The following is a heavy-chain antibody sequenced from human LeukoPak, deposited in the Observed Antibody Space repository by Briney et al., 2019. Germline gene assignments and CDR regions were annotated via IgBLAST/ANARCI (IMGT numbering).Heavy chain of an antibody. J-gene: IGHJ4*02. D-gene: IGHD4-17*01. CDR2: INPSGGST. CDR1: GYTFTNYY. V-gene: IGHV1-46*01. CDR3: ARGEGGDYGDYSPYFDY. Sequence: ASVKVSCKASGYTFTNYYIHWVRQAPGQGLEWMGIINPSGGSTAYAQKFQGRVTMTSDTPTSTVYMELSSLRSEDTAVYYCARGEGGDYGDYSPYFDYWGQGTLVTVSS.